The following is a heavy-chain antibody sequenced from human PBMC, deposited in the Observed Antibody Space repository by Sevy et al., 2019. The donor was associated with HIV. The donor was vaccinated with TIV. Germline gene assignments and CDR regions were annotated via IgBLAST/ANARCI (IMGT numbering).Heavy chain of an antibody. J-gene: IGHJ3*02. CDR3: AKDRVVLYPPDQGSFDI. V-gene: IGHV3-23*01. Sequence: GGSLRLSCAASGFTFNKHGMNWVRQAPGKGLEWVSSISGSGGSAYYADSVKGRFTVSRDNSKDTLFLQMNCLRAEDTAVYYCAKDRVVLYPPDQGSFDIWGQGTMVTVSS. D-gene: IGHD2-8*02. CDR2: ISGSGGSA. CDR1: GFTFNKHG.